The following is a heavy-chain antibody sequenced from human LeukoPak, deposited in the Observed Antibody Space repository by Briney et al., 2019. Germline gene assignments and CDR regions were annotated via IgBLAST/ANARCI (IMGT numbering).Heavy chain of an antibody. CDR3: ARNSGYGFSSDYYFDY. CDR1: GGSISSGGYY. Sequence: PSQTLSLTCTVSGGSISSGGYYWSWIRQHPGKGLEWIGYIYYSGSTYYNPSLKSRVTISVDTSKNQFSLKLSSVTAADTAVYYCARNSGYGFSSDYYFDYWGQGTLVTVSS. J-gene: IGHJ4*02. CDR2: IYYSGST. D-gene: IGHD5-12*01. V-gene: IGHV4-31*03.